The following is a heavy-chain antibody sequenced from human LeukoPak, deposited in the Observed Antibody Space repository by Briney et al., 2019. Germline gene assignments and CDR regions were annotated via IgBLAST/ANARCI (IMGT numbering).Heavy chain of an antibody. CDR3: ARAPYYYDSSGDDDY. Sequence: GASVKVSCKASGGTFSSYAISWVRQAPGQGLEWMGRIIPIFGTANYAQKFQGRVTITKDESTSTAYMELSSLRSEDTAVYYCARAPYYYDSSGDDDYWGQGTLVTVSS. CDR1: GGTFSSYA. CDR2: IIPIFGTA. J-gene: IGHJ4*02. V-gene: IGHV1-69*05. D-gene: IGHD3-22*01.